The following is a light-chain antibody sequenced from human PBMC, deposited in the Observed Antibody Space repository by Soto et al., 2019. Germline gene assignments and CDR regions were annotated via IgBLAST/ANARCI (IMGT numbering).Light chain of an antibody. V-gene: IGLV1-40*01. CDR2: GNN. CDR3: QSYDGSLSGSV. CDR1: SSNIGAGYD. Sequence: QSVLTQPPSVSGAPGQRATISCTGSSSNIGAGYDVHWYQQFPGTAPKLLIYGNNNRPSGVPDRFSGSKSGTSASLAITGLQSEDEADFYCQSYDGSLSGSVFGTGTKLTVL. J-gene: IGLJ1*01.